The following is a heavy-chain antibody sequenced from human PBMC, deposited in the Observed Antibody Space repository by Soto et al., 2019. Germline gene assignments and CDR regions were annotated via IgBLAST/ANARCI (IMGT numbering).Heavy chain of an antibody. D-gene: IGHD7-27*01. CDR3: ARHGPTWVAQVLYFDY. Sequence: QLQLQESGPRLVKPSETLSLTCTVSGGSITSSHYYWGWIRQPPGKGLEWIGTIYYSGTTSYHPSPKRRVTISADTSKNQFSLRLSSVTAADTAVYYCARHGPTWVAQVLYFDYWGQGALVTVSS. CDR2: IYYSGTT. J-gene: IGHJ4*02. V-gene: IGHV4-39*01. CDR1: GGSITSSHYY.